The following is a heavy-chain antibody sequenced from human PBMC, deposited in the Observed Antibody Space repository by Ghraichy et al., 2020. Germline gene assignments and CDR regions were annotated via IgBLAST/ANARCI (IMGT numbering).Heavy chain of an antibody. D-gene: IGHD4-17*01. J-gene: IGHJ6*02. CDR3: VSDQGDYSDRYYFYNMEV. Sequence: SEKVSCKASGDTFSSYAISWVRQAPGQGLEGMGGMIAVFGTATYGQKFQGRATITADESTSTSYMELTDLTSEDTAVYYCVSDQGDYSDRYYFYNMEVWGLRTTVTVS. CDR1: GDTFSSYA. V-gene: IGHV1-69*13. CDR2: MIAVFGTA.